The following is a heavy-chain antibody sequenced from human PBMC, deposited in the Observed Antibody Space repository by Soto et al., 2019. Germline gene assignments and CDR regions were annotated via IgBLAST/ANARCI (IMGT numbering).Heavy chain of an antibody. Sequence: EVQLLESGGGLAQPGGSLRLSCAASEFTFSTYAMSWVHQAPGKGLEWVSALSGSGGATYYADSVKGRFTISRDNSKNTLYLQMNSLRAEDTAVYYCAKIRLGALRLGELSPFDYWGQGTLVTVSS. D-gene: IGHD3-16*02. V-gene: IGHV3-23*01. J-gene: IGHJ4*02. CDR3: AKIRLGALRLGELSPFDY. CDR1: EFTFSTYA. CDR2: LSGSGGAT.